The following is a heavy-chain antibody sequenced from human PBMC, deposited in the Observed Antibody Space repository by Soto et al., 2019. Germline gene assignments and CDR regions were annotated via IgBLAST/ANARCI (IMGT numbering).Heavy chain of an antibody. CDR2: ISNVGDNK. D-gene: IGHD2-15*01. V-gene: IGHV3-33*08. CDR3: AREGDAGYCSGGSCKGGATNWYFDL. CDR1: GFTFSSYG. Sequence: PGGSLRLSCAASGFTFSSYGMPWVRQAPGKGLQWVAAISNVGDNKYYVDSVKGRFTISRDNSKNTLYLQMNSLRAEDTAVYYCAREGDAGYCSGGSCKGGATNWYFDLWGRGTLVTVSS. J-gene: IGHJ2*01.